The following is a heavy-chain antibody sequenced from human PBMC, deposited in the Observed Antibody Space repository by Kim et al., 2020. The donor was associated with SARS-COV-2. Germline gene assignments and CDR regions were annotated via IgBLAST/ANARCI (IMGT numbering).Heavy chain of an antibody. CDR2: LDPEEGET. V-gene: IGHV1-24*01. D-gene: IGHD2-8*02. Sequence: ASVKVSCKVSEYTLVELSLHWMRQISGKGLEWMGGLDPEEGETLYAQKFQGRLTMTEDRSTNTAYMQLTSLTFEDTAVYFCVADVAGVVNGFRGPFDSWGQGTQVTVSS. CDR3: VADVAGVVNGFRGPFDS. J-gene: IGHJ5*01. CDR1: EYTLVELS.